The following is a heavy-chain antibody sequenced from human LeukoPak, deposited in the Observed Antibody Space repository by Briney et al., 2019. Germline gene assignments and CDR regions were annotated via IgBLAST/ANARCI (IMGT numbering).Heavy chain of an antibody. CDR2: IKQDGSEK. CDR3: ARGKRRSGSYYDYYYYGMDV. CDR1: GFTFSSYW. J-gene: IGHJ6*02. V-gene: IGHV3-7*01. D-gene: IGHD1-26*01. Sequence: PGGSLRLSCAASGFTFSSYWMNWVRQAPGEGLEWVANIKQDGSEKYCVDSVKGRFTTSRDNAKNSLYLQMNSLRAEDTAVYYCARGKRRSGSYYDYYYYGMDVWGQGTTVTVSS.